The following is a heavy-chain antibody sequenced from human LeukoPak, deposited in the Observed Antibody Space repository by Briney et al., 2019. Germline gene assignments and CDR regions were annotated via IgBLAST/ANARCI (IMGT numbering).Heavy chain of an antibody. J-gene: IGHJ2*01. CDR3: ARFHGDPIGPDSGWYFDL. V-gene: IGHV3-21*01. CDR2: ISSSCSYI. D-gene: IGHD4-17*01. CDR1: GFTFSTYS. Sequence: GGSLRLSCAASGFTFSTYSMNWVRQAPGKGLEWVSSISSSCSYIYYADSVKGRFTISRDNAKNSLYLQMNSLRAEDTAVYYCARFHGDPIGPDSGWYFDLWGRGTLVTVSS.